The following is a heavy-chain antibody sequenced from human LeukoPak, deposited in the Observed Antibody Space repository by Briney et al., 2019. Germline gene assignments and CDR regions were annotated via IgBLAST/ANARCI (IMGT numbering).Heavy chain of an antibody. Sequence: SGSLSLTCTVSVGGISRGSYDGGWVRQPAGEGLEWVESIDYGGSTYYNPSRNRPATISVDTSKTQFPLKLSSVTAAATAVYYCARHSPVGIFYFDYWGQGTLVTVSS. CDR1: VGGISRGSYD. V-gene: IGHV4-39*01. CDR3: ARHSPVGIFYFDY. CDR2: IDYGGST. D-gene: IGHD1-26*01. J-gene: IGHJ4*02.